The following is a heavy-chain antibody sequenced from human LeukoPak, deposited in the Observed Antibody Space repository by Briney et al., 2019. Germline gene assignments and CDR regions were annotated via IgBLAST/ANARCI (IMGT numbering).Heavy chain of an antibody. D-gene: IGHD4-11*01. CDR3: ARGDYILRNWFDP. J-gene: IGHJ5*02. CDR1: GGSFSGYY. Sequence: PSETLSLTCAVYGGSFSGYYWSWIRQPPGKGLEWIGEINHSGSTNYNPSLKSRVTISVDTSKNQFSLKLSSVTAADTAVYYCARGDYILRNWFDPWGQGTLVTVSS. V-gene: IGHV4-34*01. CDR2: INHSGST.